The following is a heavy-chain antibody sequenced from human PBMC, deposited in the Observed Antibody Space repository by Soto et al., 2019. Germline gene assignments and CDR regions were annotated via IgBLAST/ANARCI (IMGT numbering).Heavy chain of an antibody. CDR2: IIPSIGII. J-gene: IGHJ4*02. Sequence: SVKVSCKSSGGTFSSFVISCVRQAPGQGLEWMGRIIPSIGIINYAQKFQGRVTITADTSTSTAYMELSSLRSDDTAVYYCAREGDMKFHSDSSDEPGYWGQGTLVTVSS. D-gene: IGHD3-22*01. CDR1: GGTFSSFV. V-gene: IGHV1-69*04. CDR3: AREGDMKFHSDSSDEPGY.